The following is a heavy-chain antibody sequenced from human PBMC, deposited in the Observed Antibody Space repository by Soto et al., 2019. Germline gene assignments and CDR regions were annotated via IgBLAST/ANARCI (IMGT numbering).Heavy chain of an antibody. CDR3: AKGWMDG. CDR2: IGGSDGA. J-gene: IGHJ6*02. Sequence: ELQLLESGGGLVQPGGSLRLSCVASGFTFSSHVMNWVRQAPGKGLEWVSGIGGSDGAYYGDSAKGRFTISRDNSRNTVHLQMNSLRAEDTAIYYCAKGWMDGWGQGTTVTVSS. V-gene: IGHV3-23*01. D-gene: IGHD2-15*01. CDR1: GFTFSSHV.